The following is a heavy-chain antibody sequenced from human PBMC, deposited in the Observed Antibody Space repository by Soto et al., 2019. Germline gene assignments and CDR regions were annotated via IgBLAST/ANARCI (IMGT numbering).Heavy chain of an antibody. CDR3: PRGEVWWYS. CDR2: IHHSGST. CDR1: SGSISNGNYY. D-gene: IGHD2-15*01. Sequence: QVQLQESGPGLVKPSQTLSLTCTVSSGSISNGNYYWNWIRQHPGKGLEWIGYIHHSGSTFYNPSLKNRVTISVDASKTRFSLELTSVTAAAPAVYYSPRGEVWWYSWGQGRLVTVSS. V-gene: IGHV4-31*03. J-gene: IGHJ4*02.